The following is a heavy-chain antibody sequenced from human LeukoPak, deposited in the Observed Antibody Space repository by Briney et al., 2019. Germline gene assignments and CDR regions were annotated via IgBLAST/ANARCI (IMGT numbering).Heavy chain of an antibody. J-gene: IGHJ6*03. CDR1: GFTFSSFG. CDR3: AKDSTYCSSTSCPLRTNYYYYYMDV. Sequence: GGTLRLSCAASGFTFSSFGMSWVRQAPGKGLEWVSAISSTGGTAYYADSVKGRFTISRDNSKNTLYLQMNSLRAEDTAVYYCAKDSTYCSSTSCPLRTNYYYYYMDVWGKGTTVTISS. D-gene: IGHD2-2*01. CDR2: ISSTGGTA. V-gene: IGHV3-23*01.